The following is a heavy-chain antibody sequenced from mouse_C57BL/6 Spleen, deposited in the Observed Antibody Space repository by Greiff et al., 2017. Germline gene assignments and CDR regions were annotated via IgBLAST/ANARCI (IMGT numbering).Heavy chain of an antibody. D-gene: IGHD2-3*01. CDR2: ISYDGSN. J-gene: IGHJ3*01. CDR1: GYSITSGYY. V-gene: IGHV3-6*01. Sequence: EVQLQQSGPGLVKPSQSLSLTCSVTGYSITSGYYWNWIRQFPGNKLEWMGYISYDGSNNYNPSLKNRISITRDTSKNQFFLKLNSVTTEDTATYYCARDDGYYVGFFAYWGQGTLVTVSA. CDR3: ARDDGYYVGFFAY.